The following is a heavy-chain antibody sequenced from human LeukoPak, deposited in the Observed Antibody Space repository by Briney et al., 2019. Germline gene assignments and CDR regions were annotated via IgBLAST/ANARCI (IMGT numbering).Heavy chain of an antibody. CDR2: IRFDGTNK. CDR1: GFTFSSYG. D-gene: IGHD3-22*01. V-gene: IGHV3-30*02. J-gene: IGHJ4*02. Sequence: PGGSLRLSCAASGFTFSSYGMHWVRQAPGKGLEWVSFIRFDGTNKYYADSVKGRFTISRDNSKNTLYLQMNSLRAEDTAVYYCAKGHYYDSSAFDNWGQGTLVTVSP. CDR3: AKGHYYDSSAFDN.